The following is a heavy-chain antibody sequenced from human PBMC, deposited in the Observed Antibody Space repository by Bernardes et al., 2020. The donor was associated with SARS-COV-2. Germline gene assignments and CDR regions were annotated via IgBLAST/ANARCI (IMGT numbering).Heavy chain of an antibody. Sequence: SETLSLTCTLSGDSFSTHDWSWVRQPPGKGLEWIGYINHRGSTSYNPSLRSRVTISEDTWSQFSLKLTSVTAADTAVYFCATIGPGAWNYVGNWGQGILVTVSS. J-gene: IGHJ4*02. V-gene: IGHV4-59*11. CDR3: ATIGPGAWNYVGN. CDR2: INHRGST. D-gene: IGHD1-7*01. CDR1: GDSFSTHD.